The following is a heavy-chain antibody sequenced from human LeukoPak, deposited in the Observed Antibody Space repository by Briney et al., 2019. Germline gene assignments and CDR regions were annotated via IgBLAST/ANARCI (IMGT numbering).Heavy chain of an antibody. D-gene: IGHD3-22*01. V-gene: IGHV3-7*03. CDR1: GFTFSSYW. J-gene: IGHJ6*03. Sequence: PGRSLRLSCAASGFTFSSYWMSWVRQAPGKGLEWVANIKQDGSEKYYVDSVKGRFTISRDNAKNSLYLQMNSLRAEDTAVYYCARTYDSPGYYSPDYYYMDVWGKGTTVTISS. CDR3: ARTYDSPGYYSPDYYYMDV. CDR2: IKQDGSEK.